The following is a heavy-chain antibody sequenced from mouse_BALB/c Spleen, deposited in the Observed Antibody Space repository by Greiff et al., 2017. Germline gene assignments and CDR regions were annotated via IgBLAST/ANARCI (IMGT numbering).Heavy chain of an antibody. CDR1: GYTFTSYW. V-gene: IGHV1-69*02. CDR2: IDPSDSYT. CDR3: ARAPYYGSSYDY. J-gene: IGHJ2*01. D-gene: IGHD1-1*01. Sequence: QVQLQQPGAELVKPGASVKLSCKASGYTFTSYWMHWVKQRPGQGLEWIGEIDPSDSYTNYNQKFKGKATLTVDKSSSTAYMQLSSLTSEDSAVYYCARAPYYGSSYDYWGQGTTLTVSS.